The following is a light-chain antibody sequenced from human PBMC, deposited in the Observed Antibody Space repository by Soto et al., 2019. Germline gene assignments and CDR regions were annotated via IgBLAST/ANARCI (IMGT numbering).Light chain of an antibody. V-gene: IGLV2-14*01. J-gene: IGLJ2*01. CDR2: EVS. CDR3: SSYTSSSALVI. Sequence: QSALTQPASVSGSPGQSITISCTGTSSDVGGHNYVSWYQQHPGKAPKLIIFEVSDRPSGVSNRFSGSKSGSTASLTISGLQAEDEADYYCSSYTSSSALVIFGGGTQLTVL. CDR1: SSDVGGHNY.